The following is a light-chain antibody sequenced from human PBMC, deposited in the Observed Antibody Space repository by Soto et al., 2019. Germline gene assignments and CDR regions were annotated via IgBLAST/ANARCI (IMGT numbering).Light chain of an antibody. V-gene: IGKV3-20*01. CDR3: QQYGRSPWT. Sequence: IVLTQSPGTLSLSPGERATLSCRASQSLSGNYLAWYQQKPGQAPRLLIYGASSRATGIPDRFSGSGSGTDFTLTISRLEPEDFAVYYCQQYGRSPWTFGQGTKVDIK. J-gene: IGKJ1*01. CDR2: GAS. CDR1: QSLSGNY.